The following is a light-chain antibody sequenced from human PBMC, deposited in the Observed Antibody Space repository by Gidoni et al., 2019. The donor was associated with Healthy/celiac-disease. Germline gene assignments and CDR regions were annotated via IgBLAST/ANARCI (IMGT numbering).Light chain of an antibody. Sequence: DIVMTQSPDSLAVSLGERATINCKSSQSVLYSSNNKNYLAWYQQKPVQPPKLLIYWASTRESGVPDRFSGSGSGTDFTLTISSLQAEDVAVYYCQQYYSTPYTFXXXTKLEIK. J-gene: IGKJ2*01. CDR2: WAS. V-gene: IGKV4-1*01. CDR3: QQYYSTPYT. CDR1: QSVLYSSNNKNY.